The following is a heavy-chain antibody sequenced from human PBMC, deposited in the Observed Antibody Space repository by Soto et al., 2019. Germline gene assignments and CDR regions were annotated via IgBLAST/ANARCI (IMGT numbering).Heavy chain of an antibody. CDR2: ISSSSSTI. CDR3: TRVLRKGEGMDV. V-gene: IGHV3-48*02. Sequence: EVQLVESGGGLVQPGGSLRLSCAASGFTFSSYSMNWVRQAPGKGLEWVSYISSSSSTIYYADSVKGRFTISRDNAKNSLYLQMNSLRDEDTAVYYCTRVLRKGEGMDVWGQGTTVTVSS. CDR1: GFTFSSYS. D-gene: IGHD2-15*01. J-gene: IGHJ6*02.